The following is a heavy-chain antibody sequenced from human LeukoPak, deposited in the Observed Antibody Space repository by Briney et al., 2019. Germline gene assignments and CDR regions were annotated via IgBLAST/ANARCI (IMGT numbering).Heavy chain of an antibody. J-gene: IGHJ4*02. CDR3: AGSGRGDY. Sequence: PGRSLRLSCAASGFTFSSYAMHWVRQASGKGLEWVAVISYDGSNKYYADSVKGRFTISRDNSKNTLYLQMNSLRAEDTAVYYCAGSGRGDYWGQGTLVTVSS. CDR1: GFTFSSYA. CDR2: ISYDGSNK. V-gene: IGHV3-30*04. D-gene: IGHD1-26*01.